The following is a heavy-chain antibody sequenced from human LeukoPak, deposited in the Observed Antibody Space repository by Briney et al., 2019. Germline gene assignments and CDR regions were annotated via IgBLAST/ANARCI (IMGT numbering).Heavy chain of an antibody. CDR3: AKDRVVWFGELQFDY. Sequence: PGGSLRLSCAASGFTFSSYGMHWVRQAPGKGLEWVAVISYDGSNKYYADSVKGRFTISRDNSKNTLYLQMNSLRAEDTAVYYCAKDRVVWFGELQFDYWGQGTLVTVSS. CDR1: GFTFSSYG. D-gene: IGHD3-10*01. CDR2: ISYDGSNK. J-gene: IGHJ4*02. V-gene: IGHV3-30*18.